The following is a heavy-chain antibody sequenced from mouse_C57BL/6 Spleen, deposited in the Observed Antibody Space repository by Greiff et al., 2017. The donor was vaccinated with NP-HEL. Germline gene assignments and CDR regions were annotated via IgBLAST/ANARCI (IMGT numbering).Heavy chain of an antibody. D-gene: IGHD1-1*01. CDR3: ARSRYYYGSSRVFDY. CDR1: GYTFTSYW. J-gene: IGHJ2*01. Sequence: VQLQQPGAELVMPGASVKLSCKASGYTFTSYWMHWVKQRPGQGLEWIGEIDPSDSYTNYNQKFKGKSTLTVDKSSSTAYMQLSSLTSEDSAVYYCARSRYYYGSSRVFDYWGQGTTLTVSS. V-gene: IGHV1-69*01. CDR2: IDPSDSYT.